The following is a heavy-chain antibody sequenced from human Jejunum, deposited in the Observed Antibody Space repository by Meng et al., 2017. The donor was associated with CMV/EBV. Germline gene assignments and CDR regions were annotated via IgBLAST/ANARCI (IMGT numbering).Heavy chain of an antibody. CDR1: S. CDR3: ARLLEAYCSSTSCSGYYGMDV. D-gene: IGHD2-2*01. CDR2: ISSSSSAI. V-gene: IGHV3-48*04. Sequence: SMNGVRQAPGKGLEWVSYISSSSSAIYYADSVKGRFTISRDNAKNSLYLQMNSLRAEDTAVYYCARLLEAYCSSTSCSGYYGMDVWGQGTTVTVSS. J-gene: IGHJ6*02.